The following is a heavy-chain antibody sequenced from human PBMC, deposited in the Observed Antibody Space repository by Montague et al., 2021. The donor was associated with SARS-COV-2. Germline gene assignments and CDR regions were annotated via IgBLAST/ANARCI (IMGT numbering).Heavy chain of an antibody. Sequence: GGCTKHYTXXVKGRFTISRDNAKNSLYLQMNSLRDEDTAISYCAGDRDVDDWCGMDVWGQGTTFTVSS. J-gene: IGHJ6*02. CDR2: GGCTK. V-gene: IGHV3-48*03. CDR3: AGDRDVDDWCGMDV. D-gene: IGHD2-21*01.